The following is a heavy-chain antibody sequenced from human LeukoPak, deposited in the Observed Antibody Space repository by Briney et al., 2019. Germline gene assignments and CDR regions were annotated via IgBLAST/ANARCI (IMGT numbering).Heavy chain of an antibody. D-gene: IGHD1-7*01. CDR2: ISSSSSYI. Sequence: GGSLRLSCAASGFTFSSYSMNWVRQAPGKGLEWVSSISSSSSYIYYADSVKGRFTISRDNAKNSLYLQMNSLRAEDTAVYYCARFGLELRFDYWGRGTLVTVSS. J-gene: IGHJ4*02. CDR1: GFTFSSYS. V-gene: IGHV3-21*01. CDR3: ARFGLELRFDY.